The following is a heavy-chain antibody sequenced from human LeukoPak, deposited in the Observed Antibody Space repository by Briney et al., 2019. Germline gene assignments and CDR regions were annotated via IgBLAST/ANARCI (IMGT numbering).Heavy chain of an antibody. CDR1: GFTFNSDA. CDR3: AKDFYDFWSGFDY. Sequence: GGSLRLSCTASGFTFNSDALNWVRQAPGKGVEWVATISGSGGSTYYTDSVKGRFTISRDNFKNMVFLQMNSLKAEDTATYYCAKDFYDFWSGFDYWGQGTLVTVSS. D-gene: IGHD3-3*01. CDR2: ISGSGGST. J-gene: IGHJ4*02. V-gene: IGHV3-23*01.